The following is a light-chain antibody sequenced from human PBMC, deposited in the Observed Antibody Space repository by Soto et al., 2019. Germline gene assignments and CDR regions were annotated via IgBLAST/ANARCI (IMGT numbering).Light chain of an antibody. J-gene: IGKJ5*01. V-gene: IGKV3-15*01. CDR2: GAS. CDR3: QQYNSWHPIT. CDR1: ESVSSN. Sequence: EVLMTQSPATLYVSPGESVTLSCRASESVSSNLAWYQQRPGQAPRLVIYGASTRANGIPARFSGGGSGTEFTLTISSLQSEDFAVYYCQQYNSWHPITFGQGTRLEIK.